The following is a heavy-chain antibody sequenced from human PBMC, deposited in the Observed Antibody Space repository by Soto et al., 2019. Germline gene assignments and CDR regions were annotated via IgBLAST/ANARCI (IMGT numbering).Heavy chain of an antibody. V-gene: IGHV1-2*02. CDR2: ISPNSGGT. Sequence: ASVKVSCKASGYTFTGYYMHWVRQAPGQGLEWTGWISPNSGGTNYAQKFQGRVTMTRDTSISTAYMELSRLRSDDTAVYYCARDAPLVGAPEYFQHWGQGTLVTVS. CDR3: ARDAPLVGAPEYFQH. J-gene: IGHJ1*01. D-gene: IGHD1-26*01. CDR1: GYTFTGYY.